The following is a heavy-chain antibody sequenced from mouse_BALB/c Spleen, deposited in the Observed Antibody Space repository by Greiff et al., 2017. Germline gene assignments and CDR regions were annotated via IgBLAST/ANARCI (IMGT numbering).Heavy chain of an antibody. CDR3: ARRKDYAMDY. CDR2: IRNKANGYTT. CDR1: GFTFTAYY. V-gene: IGHV7-3*02. J-gene: IGHJ4*01. Sequence: EVKVVESGGGLVQPGGSLRLSCATSGFTFTAYYMSWVRQPPGKALEWLGFIRNKANGYTTEYSASVKGRFTISRDNSQSILYLQMNTLRAEDSATYYCARRKDYAMDYWGQGTSVTVSS.